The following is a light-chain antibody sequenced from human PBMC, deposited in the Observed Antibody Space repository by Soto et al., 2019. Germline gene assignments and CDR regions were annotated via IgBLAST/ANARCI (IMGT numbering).Light chain of an antibody. CDR3: QQYYSYPQT. Sequence: IQMTQSPSTLPASVGDRVTITCRASQGISSYLAWYQQKPGKAPKLLIYAASTLQSGVPSRFSGSGSGTDFTLTISCLQSEYFATYYCQQYYSYPQTFGQGTKVEIK. V-gene: IGKV1-8*01. CDR1: QGISSY. J-gene: IGKJ1*01. CDR2: AAS.